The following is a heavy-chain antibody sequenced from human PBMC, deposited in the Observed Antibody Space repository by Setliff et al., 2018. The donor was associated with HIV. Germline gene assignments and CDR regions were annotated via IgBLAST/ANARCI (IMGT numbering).Heavy chain of an antibody. D-gene: IGHD3-10*01. Sequence: SETLSLTCTVSGGSITSYYWSWIRQPAGKGLEWFGRIYISGSTNYNPSLKSRVTISVDTSKNQFSLKLSSVTAADTAVYYCARVRRPIYYGSGSYYNYFDYWGQGTLVTVSS. CDR3: ARVRRPIYYGSGSYYNYFDY. CDR1: GGSITSYY. J-gene: IGHJ4*02. CDR2: IYISGST. V-gene: IGHV4-4*07.